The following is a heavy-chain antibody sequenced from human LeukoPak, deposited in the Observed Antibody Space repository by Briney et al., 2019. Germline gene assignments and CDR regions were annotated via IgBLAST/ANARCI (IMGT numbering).Heavy chain of an antibody. Sequence: GASLKISCKGSGYSFTSYWIGWVRQMPGKGLEWMGIIYPGDSDTRYSPSFQGQVTISADKSISTAYLQWSSLKASDTAMYYCARLAYCGGDCCSNFDYWGQGTLVTVSS. CDR2: IYPGDSDT. D-gene: IGHD2-21*02. CDR1: GYSFTSYW. V-gene: IGHV5-51*01. CDR3: ARLAYCGGDCCSNFDY. J-gene: IGHJ4*02.